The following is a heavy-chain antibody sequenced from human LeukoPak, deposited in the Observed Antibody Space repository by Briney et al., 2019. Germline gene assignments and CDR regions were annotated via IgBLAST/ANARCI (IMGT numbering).Heavy chain of an antibody. Sequence: ASVKVSCKASGYTFTGYYMHWVRQAPGQGLEWMGWINPNSGGTNYAQKFQGRVTMTRDTSISTAYMELSRLRSDDTAVYYCARFNYGGWYYYDSSGQFDYWGQGTLVTVSS. CDR1: GYTFTGYY. J-gene: IGHJ4*02. CDR2: INPNSGGT. D-gene: IGHD3-22*01. V-gene: IGHV1-2*02. CDR3: ARFNYGGWYYYDSSGQFDY.